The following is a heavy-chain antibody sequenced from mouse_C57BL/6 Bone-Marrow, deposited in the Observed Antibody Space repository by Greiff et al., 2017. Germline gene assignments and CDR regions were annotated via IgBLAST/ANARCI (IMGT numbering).Heavy chain of an antibody. V-gene: IGHV1-81*01. Sequence: QVQLQQSGAELARPGASVKLSCKASGYTFTSYGISWVKQRTGQGLEWIGEIYPRSGNTYYNEKFKGKATLTADKSSSTAYMELRSLTSEDSAVYFCAREGGIPILYYYGRGNFGVWGTGTTVTVTS. CDR2: IYPRSGNT. CDR1: GYTFTSYG. CDR3: AREGGIPILYYYGRGNFGV. J-gene: IGHJ1*03. D-gene: IGHD1-1*01.